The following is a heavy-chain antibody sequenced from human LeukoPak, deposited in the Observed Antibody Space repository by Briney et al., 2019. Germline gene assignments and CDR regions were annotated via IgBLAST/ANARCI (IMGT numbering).Heavy chain of an antibody. D-gene: IGHD4-17*01. CDR1: GFTFNKYG. Sequence: PGGSLRLSCAASGFTFNKYGMHWVRQAPGKGLEWVTFIRYDGSNKYYADSVKGRFAISRDNSKNTLYLQMNSLRAEDTAVYYCAKDTHIGYGDPSALYDYRGQGTLVTVSS. J-gene: IGHJ4*02. CDR2: IRYDGSNK. CDR3: AKDTHIGYGDPSALYDY. V-gene: IGHV3-30*02.